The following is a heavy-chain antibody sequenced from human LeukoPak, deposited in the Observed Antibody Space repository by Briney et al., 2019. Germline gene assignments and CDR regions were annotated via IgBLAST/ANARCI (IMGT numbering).Heavy chain of an antibody. V-gene: IGHV4-59*08. J-gene: IGHJ3*01. D-gene: IGHD3-9*01. Sequence: SDTLSLTCTVSGGSISSYYWSWIRQPPGKGLEWIGYIYYTETTNYNPSLKSRVTISVDISKNHFSLKLSSVTAADTAVYYCASGYFGDAFDVWGQGTMVT. CDR1: GGSISSYY. CDR3: ASGYFGDAFDV. CDR2: IYYTETT.